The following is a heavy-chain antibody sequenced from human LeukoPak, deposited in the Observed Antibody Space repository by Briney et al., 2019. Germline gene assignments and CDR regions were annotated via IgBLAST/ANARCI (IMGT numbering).Heavy chain of an antibody. CDR1: GFTFSSYS. CDR2: ISSSTSYI. CDR3: ARAPGYYGDPFDY. J-gene: IGHJ4*02. D-gene: IGHD4-17*01. V-gene: IGHV3-21*01. Sequence: GGSLRLSCAASGFTFSSYSFNWVRQAPGKGLEWVSCISSSTSYIYYADSVRGRLTISRDNAKNSLYLQMNSLRVEDTAVYYCARAPGYYGDPFDYWGQGTLVTVSS.